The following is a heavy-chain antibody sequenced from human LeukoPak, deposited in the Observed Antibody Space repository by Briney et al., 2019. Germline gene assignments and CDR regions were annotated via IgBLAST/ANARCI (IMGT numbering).Heavy chain of an antibody. Sequence: PGGSLRLSCAASGFTVSSNYMSWVRQAPGKGLEWVSVIYSGGSTYYADSVKGRFTISRDNAKNSLYLQMNSLRAEDTALYHCAREGSDSRSYRAFDIWGQGTMVTVSS. J-gene: IGHJ3*02. CDR1: GFTVSSNY. CDR2: IYSGGST. CDR3: AREGSDSRSYRAFDI. D-gene: IGHD3-22*01. V-gene: IGHV3-53*01.